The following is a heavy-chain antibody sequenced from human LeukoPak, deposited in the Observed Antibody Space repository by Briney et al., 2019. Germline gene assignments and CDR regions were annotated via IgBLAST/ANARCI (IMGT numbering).Heavy chain of an antibody. Sequence: GGSLRLSCAATGFTFSTYWMSWVRQAPGKGLEWVSYISSSGSTTYYADSVKGRFTISRDNSKNTLYLQMNSLRAEDTAVYYCARGGSYLSAFDIWGQGTMVTVSS. D-gene: IGHD1-26*01. CDR1: GFTFSTYW. J-gene: IGHJ3*02. V-gene: IGHV3-48*01. CDR3: ARGGSYLSAFDI. CDR2: ISSSGSTT.